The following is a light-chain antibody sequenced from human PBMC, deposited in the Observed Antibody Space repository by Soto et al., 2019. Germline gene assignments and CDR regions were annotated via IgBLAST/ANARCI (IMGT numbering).Light chain of an antibody. J-gene: IGKJ2*01. V-gene: IGKV3-15*01. Sequence: EIVMTQSPATLSVSPGERVTLSCRASQPVSRNFAWYRQKPGQAPTLVIYGATTRATGIPARFSGSGSGTEVXLTISSLLSEDFAVYYCQQYNNWPYTFGQGTKLEIK. CDR3: QQYNNWPYT. CDR2: GAT. CDR1: QPVSRN.